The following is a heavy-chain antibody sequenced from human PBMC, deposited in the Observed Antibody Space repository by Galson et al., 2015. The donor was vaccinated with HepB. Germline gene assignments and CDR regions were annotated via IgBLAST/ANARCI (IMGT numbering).Heavy chain of an antibody. Sequence: SVKVSCKASGYTFTSYGISWVRQAPGQGLEWMGWISAYNGNTNYAQKLQGRVTMTTDTSTSTAYMELRSLRSDDTAVYYCARGGPDLSPFDWLHIGDYYYSYGMDVWGQGTLVTVSS. CDR2: ISAYNGNT. CDR1: GYTFTSYG. D-gene: IGHD3-9*01. CDR3: ARGGPDLSPFDWLHIGDYYYSYGMDV. J-gene: IGHJ6*02. V-gene: IGHV1-18*04.